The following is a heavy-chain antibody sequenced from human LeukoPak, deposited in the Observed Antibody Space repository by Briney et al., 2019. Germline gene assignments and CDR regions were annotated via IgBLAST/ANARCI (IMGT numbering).Heavy chain of an antibody. J-gene: IGHJ1*01. CDR1: GFXVXXXX. CDR3: ASPGGVRGYFPH. V-gene: IGHV3-66*01. D-gene: IGHD3-10*01. CDR2: LYSXGST. Sequence: GGSLXXXXXASGFXVXXXXXXXVXQXPGXXXXWVSILYSXGSTYXXXXXXXXLXXXRXXSKNKVYLQMKSLXAEDTAVYYCASPGGVRGYFPHWGQGTLVTVSS.